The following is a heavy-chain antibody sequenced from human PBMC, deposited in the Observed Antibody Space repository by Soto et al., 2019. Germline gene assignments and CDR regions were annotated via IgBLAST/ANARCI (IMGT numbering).Heavy chain of an antibody. V-gene: IGHV3-21*04. CDR3: ARDHYDRWFDP. J-gene: IGHJ5*02. CDR1: GFTFSSYS. D-gene: IGHD3-22*01. CDR2: ISTSSSYI. Sequence: EVQLVESGGGLVKPGGSLRLSCAASGFTFSSYSMNWVRQAPGKGLEWVSSISTSSSYIYYADSVKGRFTISRDNSKNTLYLQMNSLRAEDTAVYYCARDHYDRWFDPWGQGTLVTVSS.